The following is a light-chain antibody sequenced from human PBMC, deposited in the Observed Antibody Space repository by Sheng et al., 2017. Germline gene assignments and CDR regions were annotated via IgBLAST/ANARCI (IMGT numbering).Light chain of an antibody. J-gene: IGLJ3*02. CDR1: SSDVGGYNY. CDR3: SSYTSSSTWV. CDR2: DVS. V-gene: IGLV2-14*01. Sequence: QSALTQPASVSGSPGQSITISCTGTSSDVGGYNYVSWYQQYPGKVPKLMIYDVSYRPSGVSDRFSGSKSGNTASLTISGLQAEDEADYYCSSYTSSSTWVFGGGTKLTVL.